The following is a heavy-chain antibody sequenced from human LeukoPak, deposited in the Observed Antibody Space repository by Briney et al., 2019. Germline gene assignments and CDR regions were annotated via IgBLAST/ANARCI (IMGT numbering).Heavy chain of an antibody. Sequence: ASVKVSCKASGYTFTSYGISWVRQAPGQGIEWMGWISGNNGNTNYAQKLQGRVTMTTDTSTSTAYMELRSLRSDDTAVYSCARGSRSWGYAMDVWGQGTTVTVSS. J-gene: IGHJ6*02. CDR1: GYTFTSYG. CDR3: ARGSRSWGYAMDV. V-gene: IGHV1-18*01. D-gene: IGHD6-13*01. CDR2: ISGNNGNT.